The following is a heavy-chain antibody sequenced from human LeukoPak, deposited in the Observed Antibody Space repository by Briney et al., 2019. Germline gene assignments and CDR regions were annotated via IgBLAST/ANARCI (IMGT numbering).Heavy chain of an antibody. CDR1: GFTFSSYA. Sequence: KTGGSLRLSCAASGFTFSSYAMHWVRQAPGKGLEWVAVISYDGSNKYYADSVKGRFTISRDNSKITLYLQMNSLRAEDTAVYYCAREGIAAAGFDYWGQGTLVTVAS. J-gene: IGHJ4*02. V-gene: IGHV3-30*01. CDR3: AREGIAAAGFDY. D-gene: IGHD6-13*01. CDR2: ISYDGSNK.